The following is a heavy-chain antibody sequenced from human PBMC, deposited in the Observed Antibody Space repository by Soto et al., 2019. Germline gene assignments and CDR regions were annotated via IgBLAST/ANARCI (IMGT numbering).Heavy chain of an antibody. CDR2: ISGSGGST. CDR1: GFTFSSYA. V-gene: IGHV3-23*01. Sequence: EVQLLESGGGLVQPGGSLRLSCAASGFTFSSYAMSWVRQAPGEGLEWGSAISGSGGSTYYADSVKGRFTISRDNSKNTLYLQMNSLRAEDTAVYYCEKGHRYGQMDLWGKGTTVTVSS. CDR3: EKGHRYGQMDL. J-gene: IGHJ6*04. D-gene: IGHD5-18*01.